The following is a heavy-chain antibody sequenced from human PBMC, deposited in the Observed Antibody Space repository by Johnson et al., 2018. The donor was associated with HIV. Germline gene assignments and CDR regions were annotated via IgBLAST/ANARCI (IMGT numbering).Heavy chain of an antibody. CDR1: GFTFTSYW. V-gene: IGHV3-74*02. J-gene: IGHJ3*02. CDR3: ARGGCSGGSCYSHDAFDI. CDR2: IDSDGGST. Sequence: VQLVESGGDLVQPGGSLRLSCAASGFTFTSYWLFWVRQAPGKGLVWVSRIDSDGGSTTYADSVKGRFTISRDNSKNTLYLQMNSLRAEDTAVYYCARGGCSGGSCYSHDAFDIWGQGTMVTVSS. D-gene: IGHD2-15*01.